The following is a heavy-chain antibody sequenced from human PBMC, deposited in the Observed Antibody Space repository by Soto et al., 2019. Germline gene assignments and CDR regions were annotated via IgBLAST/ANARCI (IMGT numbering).Heavy chain of an antibody. CDR1: GGSISSSSYY. V-gene: IGHV4-39*01. CDR3: ARHGGALAYYYGMDV. CDR2: IYYSGST. J-gene: IGHJ6*02. Sequence: SETLSLTCTVSGGSISSSSYYWGWIRQPPGKGLEWIGSIYYSGSTYYNPSLKSRVTISVDTSKNQFSLKLGSVTAADTAVYYCARHGGALAYYYGMDVWGQGTTVTVSS. D-gene: IGHD3-16*01.